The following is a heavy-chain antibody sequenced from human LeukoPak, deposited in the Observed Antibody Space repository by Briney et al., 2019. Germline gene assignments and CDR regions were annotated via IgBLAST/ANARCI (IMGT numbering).Heavy chain of an antibody. V-gene: IGHV3-23*01. Sequence: PGGSLRLSCAASGLTFRNYAMSWVRQAPEKGLEWVSAISGYGYNTYYADSVQGRFTISRDNSKNTLYLQMNSLRAEDTAVYYCARAPDHFYYAMDVWGQGTTVTVSS. J-gene: IGHJ6*02. CDR3: ARAPDHFYYAMDV. CDR2: ISGYGYNT. D-gene: IGHD2/OR15-2a*01. CDR1: GLTFRNYA.